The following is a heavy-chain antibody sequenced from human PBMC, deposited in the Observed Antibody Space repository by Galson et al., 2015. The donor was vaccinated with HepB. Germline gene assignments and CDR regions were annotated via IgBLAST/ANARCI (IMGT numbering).Heavy chain of an antibody. CDR3: ARGIVVPAAMPPYWYFDL. Sequence: SVKVSCKASGSTFTSYDINWVRQATGQGLEWMGWMNPNSGNTGYAQKFQGRVTMTRNTSISTAYMELSSLRSEDTAVYYCARGIVVPAAMPPYWYFDLWGRGTLVTVSS. D-gene: IGHD2-2*01. J-gene: IGHJ2*01. CDR2: MNPNSGNT. V-gene: IGHV1-8*01. CDR1: GSTFTSYD.